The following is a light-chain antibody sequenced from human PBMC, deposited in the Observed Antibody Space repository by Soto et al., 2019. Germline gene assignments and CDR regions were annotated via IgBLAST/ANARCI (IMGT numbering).Light chain of an antibody. J-gene: IGKJ5*01. CDR2: AAS. CDR1: QTISTS. CDR3: LQRTTWPT. Sequence: EIVLTQSPATLSLSPGDRATLSCRASQTISTSLAWYQHKPGQPPRLLIFAASNRAAGVPARFKGGGSGTDFSLTISSLEPEDSAVYYCLQRTTWPTFGQVTRLETK. V-gene: IGKV3-11*01.